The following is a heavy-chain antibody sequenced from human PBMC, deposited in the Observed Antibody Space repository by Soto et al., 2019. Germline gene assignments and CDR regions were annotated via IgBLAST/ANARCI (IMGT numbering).Heavy chain of an antibody. CDR1: GFTFSSYA. CDR2: ISGSGGST. Sequence: GGSLRLSCAASGFTFSSYAMSWVRQAPGKGLEWVSAISGSGGSTYYADSVKGRFTISRDNSKNTLYLQMNSRRAEDTAVYYCARKWLYYYDSSGYSPYFDYWGQGTLVTVSS. D-gene: IGHD3-22*01. CDR3: ARKWLYYYDSSGYSPYFDY. J-gene: IGHJ4*02. V-gene: IGHV3-23*01.